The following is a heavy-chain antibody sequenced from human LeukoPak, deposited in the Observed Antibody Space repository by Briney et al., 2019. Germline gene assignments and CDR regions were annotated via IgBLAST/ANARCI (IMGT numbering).Heavy chain of an antibody. V-gene: IGHV4-59*12. CDR1: GGSISSYY. CDR3: ARDLLAAAGIDQGAFDY. D-gene: IGHD6-13*01. Sequence: SETLSLTCTVSGGSISSYYWSWIRQPPGKGLEWIGYIYYSGSTYYNPSLKSRVTISVDTSKNQFSLKLSSVTAADTAVYYCARDLLAAAGIDQGAFDYWGQGTLVTVSS. CDR2: IYYSGST. J-gene: IGHJ4*02.